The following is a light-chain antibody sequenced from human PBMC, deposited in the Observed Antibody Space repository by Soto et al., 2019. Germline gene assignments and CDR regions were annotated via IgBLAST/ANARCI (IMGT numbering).Light chain of an antibody. CDR3: QCYDNSPLLT. CDR2: MLS. Sequence: EIEMTQTPLSLPVTPGEPACISCRSSHSLLYSDDGNTYVDWYLQKPGQSPHLLIYMLSYRASGVPDRFSGSGSGTDFTLTISRLEPEDFAVYYCQCYDNSPLLTFGQGTRLEIK. V-gene: IGKV2-40*01. CDR1: HSLLYSDDGNTY. J-gene: IGKJ5*01.